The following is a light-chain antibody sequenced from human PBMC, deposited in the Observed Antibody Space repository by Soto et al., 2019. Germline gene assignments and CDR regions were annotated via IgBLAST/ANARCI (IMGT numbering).Light chain of an antibody. CDR2: DAF. CDR1: QNVNNY. Sequence: EVVLTQSPANLSLSPGERATLYCRASQNVNNYLAWYQQKPGQAPRLLIYDAFKRATGIPARFSGGGSGADFFLTISSLEPEDFAVYYCQQRTNVFTFGPGTKVDSK. J-gene: IGKJ3*01. V-gene: IGKV3-11*01. CDR3: QQRTNVFT.